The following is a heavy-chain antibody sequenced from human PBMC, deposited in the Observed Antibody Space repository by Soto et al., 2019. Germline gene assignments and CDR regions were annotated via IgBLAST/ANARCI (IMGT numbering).Heavy chain of an antibody. Sequence: QVQLVESGGGVVQPGRSLRLSCAASGFDFSTYGMHWVRQAPGKGPEWVAVIWYDGSNKYYADSVRGRFIISRDNSKSSLVLQLNSLRAEDTAVYYCARAVGAFDYWGQGTLVTVSS. CDR1: GFDFSTYG. J-gene: IGHJ4*02. D-gene: IGHD1-26*01. CDR3: ARAVGAFDY. V-gene: IGHV3-33*01. CDR2: IWYDGSNK.